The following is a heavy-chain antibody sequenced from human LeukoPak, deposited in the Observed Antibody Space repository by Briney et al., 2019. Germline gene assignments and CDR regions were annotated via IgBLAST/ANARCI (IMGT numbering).Heavy chain of an antibody. D-gene: IGHD3-16*02. Sequence: PGGSLRLSCAASGFTFSSYAMSWVRQAPGKGLEWVSAISGSGGSTYYADSVKGRFTISRDNSKNTLYLQMNSLRAEDTAVYYCAKDAYYDYVWGSYRYGGFDYWGQGTLVTVSS. CDR3: AKDAYYDYVWGSYRYGGFDY. J-gene: IGHJ4*02. CDR1: GFTFSSYA. CDR2: ISGSGGST. V-gene: IGHV3-23*01.